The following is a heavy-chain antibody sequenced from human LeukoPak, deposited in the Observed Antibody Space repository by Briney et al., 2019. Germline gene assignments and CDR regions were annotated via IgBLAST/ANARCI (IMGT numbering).Heavy chain of an antibody. V-gene: IGHV4-31*03. CDR3: ARAPGYGDYHPSGFDY. D-gene: IGHD4-17*01. J-gene: IGHJ4*02. CDR2: IYYSGST. Sequence: SQTLSLTCTVSGGSISSGGYYWSWIRQHPGKGLEWIGYIYYSGSTYYNPSLKSRVTVSVDTSKNQFSLKLSSVTAADTAVYYCARAPGYGDYHPSGFDYWGQGTLVTVSS. CDR1: GGSISSGGYY.